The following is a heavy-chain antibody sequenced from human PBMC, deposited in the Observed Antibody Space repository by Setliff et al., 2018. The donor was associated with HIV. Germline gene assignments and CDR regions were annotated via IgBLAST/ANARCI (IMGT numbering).Heavy chain of an antibody. D-gene: IGHD2-8*01. V-gene: IGHV3-30*02. CDR1: GFIFDSYG. CDR3: ARDERWSLDY. CDR2: IRYDGSNK. Sequence: GVLRLSCAASGFIFDSYGMHWVRQAPGKGLEWVAFIRYDGSNKYYADSVKGRFTVSRDNSKNTVYLQVNSLRPEDTAVYYCARDERWSLDYWGQGTLVTVSS. J-gene: IGHJ4*02.